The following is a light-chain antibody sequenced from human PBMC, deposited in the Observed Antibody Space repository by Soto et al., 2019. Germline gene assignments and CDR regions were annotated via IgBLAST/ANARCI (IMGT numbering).Light chain of an antibody. CDR3: QQVNSYPLT. V-gene: IGKV1-9*01. Sequence: DIQLTQSPSFLSASVGDRVTITCRASQGISSSLAWYQQEPGKAPKLLLYAAFTLQSGVPSRFSGSGSGTEFTLTISSLQPEDFATYYCQQVNSYPLTFGGGTKVEIK. CDR2: AAF. CDR1: QGISSS. J-gene: IGKJ4*01.